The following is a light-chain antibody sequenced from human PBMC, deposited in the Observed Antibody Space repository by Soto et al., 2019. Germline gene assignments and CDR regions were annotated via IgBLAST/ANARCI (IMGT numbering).Light chain of an antibody. CDR1: QSIITW. V-gene: IGKV1-5*01. Sequence: DIQMTQSPSTLSASVGDRVTISCRASQSIITWLAWYQQKPGKAPTLLIYDASRLDSGVSSRFSGSGSGTEFTLTVSSLQPDDFATYYCQQYHSYSPLTFGGGTKVEI. CDR2: DAS. J-gene: IGKJ4*01. CDR3: QQYHSYSPLT.